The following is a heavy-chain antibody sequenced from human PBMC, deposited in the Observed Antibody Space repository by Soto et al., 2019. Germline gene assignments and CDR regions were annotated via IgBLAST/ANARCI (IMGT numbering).Heavy chain of an antibody. CDR2: TNYGGGT. Sequence: SETLSLTCTVSGGSITSTSYYWAWIRQPPGKGLEWIGNTNYGGGTSYAPSLKSRVIISVDTSKNQFSLKLTSVTAADTAVYFCATYTDGWTSDYWGQGTLVTVSS. J-gene: IGHJ4*02. D-gene: IGHD6-19*01. CDR1: GGSITSTSYY. V-gene: IGHV4-39*01. CDR3: ATYTDGWTSDY.